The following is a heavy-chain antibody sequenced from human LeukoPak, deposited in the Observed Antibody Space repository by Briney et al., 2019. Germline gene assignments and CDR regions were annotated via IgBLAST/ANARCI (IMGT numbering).Heavy chain of an antibody. CDR3: ARAGGIFGVVIINYFDY. D-gene: IGHD3-3*01. Sequence: SQTLSLTCAISGDSVSSNSAAWNWIRQSPSTGLEWLGRTYYRSKWYNDYAVSVKSRITINPDTSKNQFSLKLNSVTPEDTAVYYCARAGGIFGVVIINYFDYWGQGTLVTVSS. CDR1: GDSVSSNSAA. V-gene: IGHV6-1*01. J-gene: IGHJ4*02. CDR2: TYYRSKWYN.